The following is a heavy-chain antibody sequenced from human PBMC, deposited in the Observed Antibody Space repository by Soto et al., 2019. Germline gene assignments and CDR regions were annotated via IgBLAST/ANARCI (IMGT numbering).Heavy chain of an antibody. V-gene: IGHV1-69*01. Sequence: QVQLEQSGAEVKQPWSSVRVSCKTSGGTFSTYAINWVRQAPGQGLEWMGAIIPLFGTADYSQKSQGRVTITADESTSTADLALSSLRSDDTAGYFCARPKGTYSSGSYYFDFWGQGTLVTVSS. D-gene: IGHD6-19*01. CDR1: GGTFSTYA. J-gene: IGHJ4*02. CDR2: IIPLFGTA. CDR3: ARPKGTYSSGSYYFDF.